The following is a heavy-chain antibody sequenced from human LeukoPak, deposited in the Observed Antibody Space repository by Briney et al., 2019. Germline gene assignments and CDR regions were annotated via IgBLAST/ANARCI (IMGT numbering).Heavy chain of an antibody. Sequence: SVEVSCKASGGTFSSYTISWVRQAPGQGLEWMGRIIPILGIANYAQKFQGRVTITADKSTSTAYMELSSLRSEDTAVYYCATTSLVGIVGAGGAFDIWGQGTMVTVSS. D-gene: IGHD1-26*01. CDR2: IIPILGIA. V-gene: IGHV1-69*02. CDR1: GGTFSSYT. J-gene: IGHJ3*02. CDR3: ATTSLVGIVGAGGAFDI.